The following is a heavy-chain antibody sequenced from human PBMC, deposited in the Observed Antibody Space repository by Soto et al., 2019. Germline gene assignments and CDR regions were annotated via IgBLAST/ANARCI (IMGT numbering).Heavy chain of an antibody. CDR2: VHPNSGGT. J-gene: IGHJ4*02. CDR3: ARAVMGATTSFDY. Sequence: ASVKVSGKASGYAFTVYYMHWVRQAPGQGLEWMGWVHPNSGGTDYAQRFQGRVTMTWDTSIRTAYMEVSRLGSDDTAVYYCARAVMGATTSFDYWGQGTLVTVSS. CDR1: GYAFTVYY. V-gene: IGHV1-2*02. D-gene: IGHD1-26*01.